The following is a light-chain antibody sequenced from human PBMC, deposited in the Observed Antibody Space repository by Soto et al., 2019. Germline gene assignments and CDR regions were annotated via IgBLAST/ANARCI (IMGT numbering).Light chain of an antibody. CDR3: QQYGSSPAT. Sequence: EIVLTQSPDTLSLSPGERATLSCRASQSVTNSYLAWYQQKFGQAPRLLIYGTSTRAPGITDRFSGSGSGTDFTLTVSKLEPEDFAVYYCQQYGSSPATFGQGTRLEI. CDR2: GTS. V-gene: IGKV3-20*01. CDR1: QSVTNSY. J-gene: IGKJ5*01.